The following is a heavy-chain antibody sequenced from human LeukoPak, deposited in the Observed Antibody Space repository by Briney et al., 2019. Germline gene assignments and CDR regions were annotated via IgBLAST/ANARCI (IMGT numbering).Heavy chain of an antibody. J-gene: IGHJ4*02. D-gene: IGHD1-26*01. CDR3: ARDLSFGSLDF. CDR1: GFTLSSHG. CDR2: IWYDGTRE. Sequence: PGESLRLSCVASGFTLSSHGMPWVRQAPGKGLEWVALIWYDGTRENYADSVKGRFTISRDLSKNTLNLQMNSLRVDDTAVFYCARDLSFGSLDFRGQGTLVTVSS. V-gene: IGHV3-30*02.